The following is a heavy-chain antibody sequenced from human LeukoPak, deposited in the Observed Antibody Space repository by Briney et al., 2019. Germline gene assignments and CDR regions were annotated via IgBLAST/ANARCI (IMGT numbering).Heavy chain of an antibody. CDR3: ARHNSGTILLSNYGMDV. CDR2: IYPGDSDT. CDR1: GYSFTSYW. Sequence: GESLKISCKGSGYSFTSYWIGWVRQMPGKGLEWMGIIYPGDSDTRYSPSFQGQVTISADKSISTAYLQWSSLKASDTAMYYCARHNSGTILLSNYGMDVWGQGTTVTVSS. J-gene: IGHJ6*02. V-gene: IGHV5-51*01. D-gene: IGHD1-26*01.